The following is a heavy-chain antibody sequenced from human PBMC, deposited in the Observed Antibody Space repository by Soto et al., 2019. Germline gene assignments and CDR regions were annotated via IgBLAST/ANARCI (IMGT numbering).Heavy chain of an antibody. Sequence: QVQLQQSGAGLLKPSETLSLTCDVYGGPFSGYIWTWIRQNPGKGLQWIGQINHSGSANYKPSLKSQITVAGHTSSSHFSLGLSSVTAADTALYYCARGLITGSQYSGGWYYFGTWGQGTQVTVSS. D-gene: IGHD2-15*01. CDR1: GGPFSGYI. CDR2: INHSGSA. V-gene: IGHV4-34*01. CDR3: ARGLITGSQYSGGWYYFGT. J-gene: IGHJ4*02.